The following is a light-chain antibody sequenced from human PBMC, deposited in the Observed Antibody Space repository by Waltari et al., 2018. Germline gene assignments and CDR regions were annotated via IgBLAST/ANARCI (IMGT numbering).Light chain of an antibody. V-gene: IGKV3-20*01. J-gene: IGKJ1*01. CDR3: QQYVESPAT. Sequence: EIVLTQSPGTVSLSPGDRATLSCWASQSVRLYLAWYQQKPGQAPRLLIYHASTRATGIPDRFSASGSGTDFSLTISRLEPEDFAVYYCQQYVESPATFGQGTKVEIK. CDR1: QSVRLY. CDR2: HAS.